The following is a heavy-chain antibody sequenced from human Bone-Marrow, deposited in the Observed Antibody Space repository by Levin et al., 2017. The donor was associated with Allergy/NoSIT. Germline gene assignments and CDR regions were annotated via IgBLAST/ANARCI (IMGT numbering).Heavy chain of an antibody. Sequence: SETLSLTCAVSGASISSSNWWNWVRQTPGGGLEWIGEIFHSGIANYNPSLKSRILISVDKSKNHFSLHLKSVTAADTALYYFTSRNSSSATFTFDIWGHGTMVTVS. V-gene: IGHV4-4*02. CDR2: IFHSGIA. J-gene: IGHJ3*02. CDR3: TSRNSSSATFTFDI. CDR1: GASISSSNW. D-gene: IGHD6-6*01.